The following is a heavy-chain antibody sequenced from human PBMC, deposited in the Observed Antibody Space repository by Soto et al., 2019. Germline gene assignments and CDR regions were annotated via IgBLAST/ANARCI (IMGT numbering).Heavy chain of an antibody. J-gene: IGHJ4*01. Sequence: SGGSLRLSCAASGFTFSSYSMNWVRQAPGKGLEWVSSISSSSSYIYYADSVKGRFTISRDNAKNSLYLQMNSLRAEDTAVYYCARDPASSSLWSGYYPHFDYWGHGTLVTVSS. CDR2: ISSSSSYI. V-gene: IGHV3-21*01. CDR1: GFTFSSYS. CDR3: ARDPASSSLWSGYYPHFDY. D-gene: IGHD3-3*01.